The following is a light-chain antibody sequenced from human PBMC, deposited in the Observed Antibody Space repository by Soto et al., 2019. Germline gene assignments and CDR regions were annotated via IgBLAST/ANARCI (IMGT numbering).Light chain of an antibody. J-gene: IGLJ2*01. CDR1: SSNIGTNY. V-gene: IGLV1-47*01. CDR3: AAWDDSLSGVV. CDR2: RND. Sequence: QSVLTQPPSASATPGQRVTISCSGSSSNIGTNYVYWYQHLPGTAPKLLIYRNDQRPSGVPDRFSGSMSGTAASLAIGGLRSEDQADCYCAAWDDSLSGVVFGGGTKLTVL.